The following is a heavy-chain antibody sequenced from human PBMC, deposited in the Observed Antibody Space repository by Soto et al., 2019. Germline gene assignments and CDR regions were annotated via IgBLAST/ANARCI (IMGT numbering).Heavy chain of an antibody. V-gene: IGHV3-21*01. CDR1: GFTFSSYS. CDR2: ISSSSSYI. J-gene: IGHJ5*02. CDR3: ARDPHLWFGESSFSSNWFDP. D-gene: IGHD3-10*01. Sequence: PGGSLRLSCAASGFTFSSYSMNWVRQAPGKGLEWVSSISSSSSYIYYADSVKGRFTISRDNAKNSLYLQMNSLRAEDTAVYYCARDPHLWFGESSFSSNWFDPWGQGTLVTVSS.